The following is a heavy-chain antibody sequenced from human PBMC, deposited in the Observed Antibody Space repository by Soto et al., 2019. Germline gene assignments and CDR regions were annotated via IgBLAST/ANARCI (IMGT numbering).Heavy chain of an antibody. Sequence: GESLKISCKGSGYSFTSYWIGWVRQMPGKGLEWMGIIYPGDSDTRYSPSFQGQVTISADKSISTAYLQWSSLKASDTAMYYCARRSHTAMATSHYYYGMDVWGQGTTVTVSS. CDR1: GYSFTSYW. CDR3: ARRSHTAMATSHYYYGMDV. CDR2: IYPGDSDT. J-gene: IGHJ6*02. D-gene: IGHD5-18*01. V-gene: IGHV5-51*01.